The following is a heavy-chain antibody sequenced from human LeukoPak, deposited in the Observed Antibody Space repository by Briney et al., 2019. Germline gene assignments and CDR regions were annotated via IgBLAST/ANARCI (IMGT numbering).Heavy chain of an antibody. CDR1: AYTFTNYY. Sequence: ASVKVSCKASAYTFTNYYVHWVRQAPGQGLEWMGRINPSGGSTSYAQKFQGRVTMTRDTSTSTVYMELSSLRSEDTAVYYCARLSADGYWGQGTLVTVSS. J-gene: IGHJ4*02. CDR2: INPSGGST. V-gene: IGHV1-46*01. CDR3: ARLSADGY.